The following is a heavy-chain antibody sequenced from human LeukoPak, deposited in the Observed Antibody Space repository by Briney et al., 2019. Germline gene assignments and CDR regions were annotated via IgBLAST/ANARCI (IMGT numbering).Heavy chain of an antibody. V-gene: IGHV3-7*01. Sequence: GGSLRLSCAASGFTFSLYWMNWVRRAPGKGLEWVANIKQDGSEKNYVDSVKGRFTISRDNAKNSLYLQMNGLRVEDTAVYYCVVWGEDRSGHRFDFWGQGTLVTVSS. D-gene: IGHD3-22*01. J-gene: IGHJ4*02. CDR2: IKQDGSEK. CDR3: VVWGEDRSGHRFDF. CDR1: GFTFSLYW.